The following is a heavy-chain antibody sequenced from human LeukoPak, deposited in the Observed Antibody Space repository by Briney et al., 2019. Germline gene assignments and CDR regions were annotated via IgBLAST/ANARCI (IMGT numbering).Heavy chain of an antibody. J-gene: IGHJ5*02. D-gene: IGHD1-7*01. CDR3: ATDITGTTRWFDP. CDR1: GYTLTELS. Sequence: GASVKVSCKVSGYTLTELSMHWVRQAPGKGLEWMGGFDPEDGETIYAQKFQGRVTMTEDTSTDTAHMELSSLRSEDTAVYYCATDITGTTRWFDPWGQGTLVTVSS. CDR2: FDPEDGET. V-gene: IGHV1-24*01.